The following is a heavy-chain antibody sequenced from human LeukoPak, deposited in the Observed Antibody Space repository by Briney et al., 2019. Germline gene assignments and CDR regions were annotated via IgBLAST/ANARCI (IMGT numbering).Heavy chain of an antibody. CDR1: GFTFSNYW. D-gene: IGHD6-13*01. Sequence: PGGSLRLSCAASGFTFSNYWMSWVRQAPGKGLEWVANIKKDGSEKHYVGSVKGRFTISRDNAKNSLYLQMNSLRVDDAAVYYCARDWGHSSSWYFRDWGQGTLVTVSS. CDR2: IKKDGSEK. V-gene: IGHV3-7*01. J-gene: IGHJ4*02. CDR3: ARDWGHSSSWYFRD.